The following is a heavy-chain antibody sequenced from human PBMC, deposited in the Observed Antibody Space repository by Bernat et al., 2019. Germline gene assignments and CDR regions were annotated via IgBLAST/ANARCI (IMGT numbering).Heavy chain of an antibody. CDR3: ARGEGEYSYGQFYGMDV. CDR2: IIPMFGTE. J-gene: IGHJ6*02. Sequence: QVQVVQSGAEVKKPGSSVKVSCKASGGTFSRYAIHWVRQAPGQGLEWLGGIIPMFGTEKYARKFQDRVTIPADESTSTVYMEVRSLKSEDTAVYDCARGEGEYSYGQFYGMDVWGQGTTVTVSS. V-gene: IGHV1-69*12. D-gene: IGHD2/OR15-2a*01. CDR1: GGTFSRYA.